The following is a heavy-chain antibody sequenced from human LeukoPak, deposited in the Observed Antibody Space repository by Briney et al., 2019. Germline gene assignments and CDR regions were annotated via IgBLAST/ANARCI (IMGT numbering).Heavy chain of an antibody. CDR1: RFTFSSYW. CDR2: IKRDGSEK. CDR3: ARDAPPYCSGGSCYSRY. D-gene: IGHD2-15*01. J-gene: IGHJ4*02. Sequence: GGSLRLSCAASRFTFSSYWMSWVRRAPGKGLEWVANIKRDGSEKYYVDFVKGRFTISRDNAKNSLYLQMNRLRAEDTAVYYCARDAPPYCSGGSCYSRYWGQGALVTVSS. V-gene: IGHV3-7*01.